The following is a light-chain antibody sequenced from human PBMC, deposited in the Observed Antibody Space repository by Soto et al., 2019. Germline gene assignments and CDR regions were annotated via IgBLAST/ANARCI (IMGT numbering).Light chain of an antibody. CDR3: GSWDSSLRDVV. CDR1: SPNLVKNF. V-gene: IGLV1-51*02. Sequence: QSVLTQPPSVSAAPGQRITISCSGGSPNLVKNFVSWYQQLPKTAPKLLIYEDSKRPSGIPDRFSGSKSGTSATLGITGLQTGDEADYYCGSWDSSLRDVVFCEGTKVTVL. J-gene: IGLJ3*02. CDR2: EDS.